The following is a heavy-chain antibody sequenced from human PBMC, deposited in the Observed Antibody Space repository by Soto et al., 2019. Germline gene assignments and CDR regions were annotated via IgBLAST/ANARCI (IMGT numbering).Heavy chain of an antibody. CDR3: TRAPGITMIVVVITPLFDY. CDR2: IRSKAYGGTT. CDR1: GFTFGDYA. D-gene: IGHD3-22*01. J-gene: IGHJ4*02. V-gene: IGHV3-49*03. Sequence: PGGSLRLSCTASGFTFGDYAMSWFRQAPGKWLEWVGFIRSKAYGGTTEYAASVKGRFTISRDDSKSIAYLQMNSLKTEDTAVYYCTRAPGITMIVVVITPLFDYWGQGXLVTVYS.